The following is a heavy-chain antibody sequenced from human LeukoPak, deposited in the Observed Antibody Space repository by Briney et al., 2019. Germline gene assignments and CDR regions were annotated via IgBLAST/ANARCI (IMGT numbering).Heavy chain of an antibody. CDR2: IYYSGNT. CDR1: GGSINNYY. CDR3: ARERFALWFGELSGYMDV. Sequence: SVTLSLTCIVSGGSINNYYWSWIRQPPGQGLEGIAYIYYSGNTNYNTSLKSRVTISVDTSKNQFSLKLSSVTAADTAVYYCARERFALWFGELSGYMDVWGKGTTVTISS. J-gene: IGHJ6*03. V-gene: IGHV4-59*01. D-gene: IGHD3-10*01.